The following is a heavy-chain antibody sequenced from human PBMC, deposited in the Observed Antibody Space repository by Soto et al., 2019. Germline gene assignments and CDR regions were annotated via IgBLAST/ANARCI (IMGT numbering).Heavy chain of an antibody. D-gene: IGHD3-3*01. CDR1: GFTFSSYW. CDR3: ARNGRYDFWSGYSYYLVY. CDR2: IKQDGSEK. V-gene: IGHV3-7*03. J-gene: IGHJ4*02. Sequence: GGSLRLSCAASGFTFSSYWMSWVRQAPGKGLEWVANIKQDGSEKYYVDSVKGRFTISRDNAKNSLYLQMNSLRAEDTAVYYCARNGRYDFWSGYSYYLVYWGQGTLVDVSS.